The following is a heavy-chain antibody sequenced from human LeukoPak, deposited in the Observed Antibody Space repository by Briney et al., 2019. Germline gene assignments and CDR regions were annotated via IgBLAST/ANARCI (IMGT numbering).Heavy chain of an antibody. Sequence: GGSLRLSCAASGFTFDNYAMNWVRQVPGKGLEWISLISWNSGTIGYADSVKGRFTISRDNANNFLYLQMNSLRAEDTALYYCARAYKDRSLAGKREFFQHWGQGTLVTVSS. V-gene: IGHV3-9*01. CDR2: ISWNSGTI. D-gene: IGHD6-19*01. CDR1: GFTFDNYA. J-gene: IGHJ1*01. CDR3: ARAYKDRSLAGKREFFQH.